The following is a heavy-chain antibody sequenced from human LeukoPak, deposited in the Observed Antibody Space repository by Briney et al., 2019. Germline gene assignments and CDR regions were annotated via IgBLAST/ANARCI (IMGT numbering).Heavy chain of an antibody. CDR3: AKVGYGWYEVDY. J-gene: IGHJ4*02. D-gene: IGHD6-19*01. CDR2: IRYDGSEG. Sequence: PGGSLRLSCAASGFTFSSYWMHWVRQAPGKGLDWVAFIRYDGSEGYYADSVKDRFTVSRDNSKNTLYLQMNSLRVEDTAVYYCAKVGYGWYEVDYWGQGTLVTVSS. V-gene: IGHV3-30*02. CDR1: GFTFSSYW.